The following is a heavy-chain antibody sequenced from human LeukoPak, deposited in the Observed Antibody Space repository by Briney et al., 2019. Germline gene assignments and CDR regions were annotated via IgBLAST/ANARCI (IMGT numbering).Heavy chain of an antibody. D-gene: IGHD3-22*01. CDR2: IYSGGST. V-gene: IGHV3-53*01. CDR3: AREYYDNSGGEDAFDI. CDR1: GFTVSSNY. J-gene: IGHJ3*02. Sequence: PGGSLRLSCAASGFTVSSNYMNWVRQAPGKGVEGGSVIYSGGSTFYADSVEGRFTISRDNSNNTLYLQMNSLRAEDTAMYYCAREYYDNSGGEDAFDIWGPGTMVTVSS.